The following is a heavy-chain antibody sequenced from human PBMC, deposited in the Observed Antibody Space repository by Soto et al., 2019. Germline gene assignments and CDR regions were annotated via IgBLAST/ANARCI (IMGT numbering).Heavy chain of an antibody. D-gene: IGHD6-19*01. V-gene: IGHV4-59*11. CDR3: ARVGSSGWSPDY. Sequence: PSETLSLTCTVSGGSISGHYWIWIRQPPGEGMEWIGYIFYSGSTTYNNNPSLKSRVTISVDTSKNQFSLRLSSVTAADTAVYYCARVGSSGWSPDYWGQGTLVTVSS. J-gene: IGHJ4*02. CDR2: IFYSGSTTY. CDR1: GGSISGHY.